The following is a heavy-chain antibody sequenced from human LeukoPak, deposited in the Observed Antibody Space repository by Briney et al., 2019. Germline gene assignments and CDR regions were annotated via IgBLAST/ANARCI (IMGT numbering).Heavy chain of an antibody. CDR1: GDSITSHY. V-gene: IGHV4-59*11. D-gene: IGHD1-14*01. CDR3: ARETTWVFDY. CDR2: IYYTGST. J-gene: IGHJ4*02. Sequence: PSETLSLTCTVSGDSITSHYWSWIRQPPGKGLEWIGYIYYTGSTKYNPSLKNRDTISADTSKNQLSLKLSSVTAADTAVYYCARETTWVFDYWGPGSLVTVSS.